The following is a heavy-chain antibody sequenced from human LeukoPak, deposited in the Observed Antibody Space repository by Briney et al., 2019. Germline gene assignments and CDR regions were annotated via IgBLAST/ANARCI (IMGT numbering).Heavy chain of an antibody. CDR3: ARQQQLGKYYFDY. CDR1: GGTFSSYA. V-gene: IGHV1-69*01. CDR2: IIPIFGTA. J-gene: IGHJ4*02. D-gene: IGHD6-13*01. Sequence: GASVKVSCKASGGTFSSYAISWVRQAPGQGLEWMGGIIPIFGTANYAQKFQGRVTITADESTSTAYMELSSLRSEDTAVYYCARQQQLGKYYFDYWGQGTLVTVSS.